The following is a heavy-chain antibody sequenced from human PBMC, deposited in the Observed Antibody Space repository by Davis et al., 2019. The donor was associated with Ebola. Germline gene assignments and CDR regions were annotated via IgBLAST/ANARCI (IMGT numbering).Heavy chain of an antibody. CDR1: GFNFSNHA. CDR2: TSHNERER. V-gene: IGHV3-30*04. J-gene: IGHJ4*02. CDR3: ARALHDEVLDY. D-gene: IGHD1-1*01. Sequence: PGGSLRLSCAASGFNFSNHAMHWVRQAPGKGLEWVAVTSHNERERFYGESVQGRFTISRDNSENVLYLQMDSLRPDDTAIYFCARALHDEVLDYWGQGTPVTVSS.